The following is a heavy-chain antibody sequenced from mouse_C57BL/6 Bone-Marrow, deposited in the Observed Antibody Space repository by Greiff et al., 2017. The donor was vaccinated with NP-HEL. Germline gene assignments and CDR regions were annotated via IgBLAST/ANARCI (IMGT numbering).Heavy chain of an antibody. J-gene: IGHJ2*01. D-gene: IGHD1-1*01. CDR1: GFTFSDYG. Sequence: EVKLVESGGGLVKPGGSLKLSCASSGFTFSDYGMHWVRLAPETGLEWVAYISSGRSTIYYVATVKVRFIISRDNAKNTLFLQMTRLRSEDTAMYYCAKNYYGSSAFDYWGQGTTLTVSS. CDR2: ISSGRSTI. CDR3: AKNYYGSSAFDY. V-gene: IGHV5-17*01.